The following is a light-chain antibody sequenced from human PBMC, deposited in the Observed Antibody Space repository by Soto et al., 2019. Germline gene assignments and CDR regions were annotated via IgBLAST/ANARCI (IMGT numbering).Light chain of an antibody. J-gene: IGKJ1*01. CDR1: QSISTW. V-gene: IGKV1-5*03. CDR3: QQYNSYSWK. Sequence: DIQITQSPSTLSASVGDRITINCRASQSISTWLAWYQQKPGKAPKLLIYKASNLESGVPSRFSGSGSQTDFTLTISSLQPDDFATYYCQQYNSYSWKFGQGTK. CDR2: KAS.